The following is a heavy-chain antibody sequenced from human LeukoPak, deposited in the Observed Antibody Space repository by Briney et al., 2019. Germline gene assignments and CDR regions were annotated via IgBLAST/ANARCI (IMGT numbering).Heavy chain of an antibody. J-gene: IGHJ5*02. CDR1: GGSFSGYY. CDR2: IYHSGST. V-gene: IGHV4-34*01. D-gene: IGHD2-21*01. CDR3: ARGPTVFSFAWFDP. Sequence: KPSETLSLTCAVYGGSFSGYYWSWIRQPPGKGLEWIGYIYHSGSTYYNPSLKSRVTISVDRSKNQFSLKLSSVTAADTAVYYCARGPTVFSFAWFDPWGQGTLVTVSS.